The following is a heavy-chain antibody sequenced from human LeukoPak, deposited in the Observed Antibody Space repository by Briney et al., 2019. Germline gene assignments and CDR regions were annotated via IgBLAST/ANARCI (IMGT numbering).Heavy chain of an antibody. V-gene: IGHV3-74*01. CDR3: ARERHSSGWREDYYGMDV. D-gene: IGHD6-19*01. CDR2: INSDGSST. J-gene: IGHJ6*02. CDR1: GFTFSSYW. Sequence: GGSLRLSCVASGFTFSSYWMHWVRHAPGKGLVWVSRINSDGSSTSYADSVKGRFTISRDNAKNTLYLQMNSLRAEDTAVYYCARERHSSGWREDYYGMDVWGQGTTVTVSS.